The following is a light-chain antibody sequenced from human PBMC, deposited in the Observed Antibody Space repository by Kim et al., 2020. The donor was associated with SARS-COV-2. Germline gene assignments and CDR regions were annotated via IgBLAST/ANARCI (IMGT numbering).Light chain of an antibody. Sequence: SVTITGTGPSSDVSVYNYVSWYQHNPGKAPKHMIYAVTKRPSGVPDRFSGSKSGNTASLTISGLQAEDEDDYNCCTYAGTYPSKVFGTETKVTVL. J-gene: IGLJ1*01. CDR1: SSDVSVYNY. CDR3: CTYAGTYPSKV. V-gene: IGLV2-11*01. CDR2: AVT.